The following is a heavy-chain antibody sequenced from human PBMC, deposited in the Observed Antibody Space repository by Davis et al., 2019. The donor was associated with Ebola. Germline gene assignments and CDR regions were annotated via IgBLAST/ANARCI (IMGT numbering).Heavy chain of an antibody. CDR2: IYHSGST. J-gene: IGHJ5*02. D-gene: IGHD1-14*01. Sequence: SETLSLTCAVSGGSISSGGYSWSWIRQPPGKGLEWIGYIYHSGSTYYNPSLKSRVTISVDTSKNQFPLKLSSVTAADTAVYYCARAAITATLRAGNWFDPWGQGTLVTVSS. CDR3: ARAAITATLRAGNWFDP. V-gene: IGHV4-30-2*01. CDR1: GGSISSGGYS.